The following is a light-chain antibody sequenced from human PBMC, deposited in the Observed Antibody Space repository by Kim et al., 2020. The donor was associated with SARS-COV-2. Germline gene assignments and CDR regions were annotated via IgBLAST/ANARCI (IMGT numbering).Light chain of an antibody. J-gene: IGKJ1*01. V-gene: IGKV3-20*01. CDR1: QSVSSSH. Sequence: EIVLTQSPGTLSLSPGERATLSCRASQSVSSSHLAWYQQKPGQAPRVLIYDTSRRATGIPDRFSGSGSGTDFTLTISRVEPEDFAVYYCQQYGSSPRTFGQGTKLEI. CDR2: DTS. CDR3: QQYGSSPRT.